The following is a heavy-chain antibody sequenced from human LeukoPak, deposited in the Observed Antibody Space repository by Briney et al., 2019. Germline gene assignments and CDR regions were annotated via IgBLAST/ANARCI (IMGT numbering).Heavy chain of an antibody. CDR3: ARGRYCSGGSCYLDY. V-gene: IGHV4-34*01. CDR1: GGSFSGYY. CDR2: INHSGST. Sequence: SETLSLTCAVYGGSFSGYYWSWIRQPPGKGLEWIGEINHSGSTNYNPSLKSRVTISVDTSKNQFSLKLSSVTAADTAVYYCARGRYCSGGSCYLDYWGQGTLVTVSS. D-gene: IGHD2-15*01. J-gene: IGHJ4*02.